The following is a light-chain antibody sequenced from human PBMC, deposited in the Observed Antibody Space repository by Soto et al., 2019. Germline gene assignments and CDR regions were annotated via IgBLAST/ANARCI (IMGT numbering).Light chain of an antibody. CDR3: SSYAGSNNLV. Sequence: QSVLTQPASVSASAGQSITISCTGTSSDVGGYNYVSWYQQHPDKAPKLMIFEVSNRPSGVPDRFSGSKSGNTASLTVSGLQAEDEADYYCSSYAGSNNLVFGGGTKLTVL. V-gene: IGLV2-8*01. CDR1: SSDVGGYNY. CDR2: EVS. J-gene: IGLJ2*01.